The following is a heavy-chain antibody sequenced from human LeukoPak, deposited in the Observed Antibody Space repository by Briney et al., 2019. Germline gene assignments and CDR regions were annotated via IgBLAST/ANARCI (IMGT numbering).Heavy chain of an antibody. V-gene: IGHV3-23*01. CDR1: GFTFSNYG. Sequence: PGGSLRLSCAASGFTFSNYGLNWVRQAPGKGLEWVSVISGSGHNTFYADSVKGRFTISRDNSKNTLYLQMNSLRAEDTAVYHCAKESGGNTLAVAGPLVFWGQETSVSVAS. CDR2: ISGSGHNT. D-gene: IGHD6-19*01. J-gene: IGHJ4*02. CDR3: AKESGGNTLAVAGPLVF.